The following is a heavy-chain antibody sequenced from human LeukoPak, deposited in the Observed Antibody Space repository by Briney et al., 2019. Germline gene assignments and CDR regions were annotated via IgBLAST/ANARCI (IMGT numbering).Heavy chain of an antibody. Sequence: PGGSLRLSCAASGFTFSSQAMTWVRQAPGKGLEWVSAISGSGDSPYYADSVKGRFTISRDNSKNMLHLQMNSLRVEDTAVYYCATKNGPCSGGSCYSYFDYWGQGALVTVSS. J-gene: IGHJ4*02. V-gene: IGHV3-23*01. D-gene: IGHD2-15*01. CDR1: GFTFSSQA. CDR3: ATKNGPCSGGSCYSYFDY. CDR2: ISGSGDSP.